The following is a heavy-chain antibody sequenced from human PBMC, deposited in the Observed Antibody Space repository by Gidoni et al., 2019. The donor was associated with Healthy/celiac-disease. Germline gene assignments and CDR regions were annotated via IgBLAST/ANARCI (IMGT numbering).Heavy chain of an antibody. CDR2: IGTAGDT. D-gene: IGHD4-17*01. Sequence: EVQLVESGGGLVQPGGSLRLSCAASGFTFSSYDMHWVRQATGKGLEWFSAIGTAGDTYYPGSVKGRFTISRENAKNSLYLQMNSLRAGDTAVYYCARGIDYGGNPKQLIDYWGQGTLVTVSS. CDR1: GFTFSSYD. CDR3: ARGIDYGGNPKQLIDY. V-gene: IGHV3-13*01. J-gene: IGHJ4*02.